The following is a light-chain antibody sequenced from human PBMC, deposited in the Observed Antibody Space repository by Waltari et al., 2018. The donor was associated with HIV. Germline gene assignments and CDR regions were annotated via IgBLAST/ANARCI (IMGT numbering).Light chain of an antibody. Sequence: QSALTQPASVSGSPGQSITISCTGTSRDVGGYHYVSWYQQHPDKAPKLMIYAVSNRPSGVSNSFSGSKSGNTASLTISGLQAEDEADYYCTSYTSSSTVVFGGGTKLTVL. J-gene: IGLJ2*01. CDR1: SRDVGGYHY. V-gene: IGLV2-14*01. CDR3: TSYTSSSTVV. CDR2: AVS.